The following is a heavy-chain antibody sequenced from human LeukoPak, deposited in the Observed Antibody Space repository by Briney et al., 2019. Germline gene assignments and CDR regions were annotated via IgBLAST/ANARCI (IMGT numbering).Heavy chain of an antibody. CDR3: ARSRGSGSYYNGILATQSDAFDI. D-gene: IGHD3-10*01. CDR2: IYHSGST. J-gene: IGHJ3*02. CDR1: GGSISSGGYS. V-gene: IGHV4-30-2*01. Sequence: SETLSLTCAVSGGSISSGGYSWSCIRLPPGKGLECIGYIYHSGSTYYNPSLKSRVAISVDRSKNQFSLKLSSVTAADTAVYYCARSRGSGSYYNGILATQSDAFDIWGQGTMVTVSS.